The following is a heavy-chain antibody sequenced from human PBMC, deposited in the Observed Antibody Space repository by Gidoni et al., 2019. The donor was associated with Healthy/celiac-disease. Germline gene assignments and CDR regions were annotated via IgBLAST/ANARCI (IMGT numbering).Heavy chain of an antibody. CDR2: ISGSGGST. CDR3: AKGFRQWLVDSLDY. CDR1: GLTFSSYA. J-gene: IGHJ4*02. Sequence: EVQLLESGGGLLQPGGSLRLSCAASGLTFSSYAMSWVRQAPGKGLEWVSAISGSGGSTYYADSVKGRFTISRDNSKNTLYLQMNSLRAEDTAVYYCAKGFRQWLVDSLDYWGQGTLVTVSS. V-gene: IGHV3-23*01. D-gene: IGHD6-19*01.